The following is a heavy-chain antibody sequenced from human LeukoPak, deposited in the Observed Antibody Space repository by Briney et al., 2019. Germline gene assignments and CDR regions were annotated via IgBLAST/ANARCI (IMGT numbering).Heavy chain of an antibody. V-gene: IGHV3-66*01. CDR2: IYTSGGT. Sequence: PGGSLRLSCAASGFTVSNNYMSWVRQAPGKGLEWVSVIYTSGGTFYADSVKGRFTISRDNSKNTVYLQMSSLRVEDTAVYYCVKDSSSGSYFDYWGQGTLVTVSS. CDR3: VKDSSSGSYFDY. J-gene: IGHJ4*02. CDR1: GFTVSNNY. D-gene: IGHD3-10*01.